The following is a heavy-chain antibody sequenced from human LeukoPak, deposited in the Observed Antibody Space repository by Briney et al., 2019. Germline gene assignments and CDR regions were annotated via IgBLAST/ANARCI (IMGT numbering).Heavy chain of an antibody. CDR2: ISSSSSTI. CDR1: GFTFSGYS. J-gene: IGHJ4*02. CDR3: ARDRRLAFDY. Sequence: TGVSLRLSCAASGFTFSGYSMNWVRQAPGKGLEWVSYISSSSSTIYYADSVKGRFTISRDNAKNSLYLQMNSLRAEDTAVYYCARDRRLAFDYWGQGTLVTVSS. V-gene: IGHV3-48*01. D-gene: IGHD6-19*01.